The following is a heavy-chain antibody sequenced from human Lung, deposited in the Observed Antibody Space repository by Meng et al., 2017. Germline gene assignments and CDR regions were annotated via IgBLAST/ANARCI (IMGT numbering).Heavy chain of an antibody. V-gene: IGHV4-34*01. CDR3: ARGPTTMAHDFDY. D-gene: IGHD4-11*01. J-gene: IGHJ4*02. CDR2: INHSGST. Sequence: QGQLKKVGAERLKPSETLLRTGFVSGGSCSYNYWRWIRQPPGKGLEWIGEINHSGSTNYHPSLESRTTISVNTSQTNHSQKLSSVTAADSAVYYWARGPTTMAHDFDYWGQGTLVTVSS. CDR1: GGSCSYNY.